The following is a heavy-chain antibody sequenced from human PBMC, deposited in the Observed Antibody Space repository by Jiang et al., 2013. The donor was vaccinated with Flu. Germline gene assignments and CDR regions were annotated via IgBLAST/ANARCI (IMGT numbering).Heavy chain of an antibody. J-gene: IGHJ3*02. CDR2: IYYSGST. D-gene: IGHD6-19*01. Sequence: GSGLVKPSETLSLTCTVSGGSISSSSYYWGWIRQPPGKGLEWIGSIYYSGSTYYNPSLKSRVTISVDTSKNQFSLKLSSVTAADTAVYYCAREKYSSGWYSDAFDIWGQGTMVTVSS. CDR1: GGSISSSSYY. CDR3: AREKYSSGWYSDAFDI. V-gene: IGHV4-39*07.